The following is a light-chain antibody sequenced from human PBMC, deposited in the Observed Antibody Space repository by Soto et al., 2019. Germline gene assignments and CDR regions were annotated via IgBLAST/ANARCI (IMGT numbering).Light chain of an antibody. CDR1: ETVSTN. Sequence: EIVLIQSPATLSLSPGGRATLSCRATETVSTNLAWFQRKAGQPPRLLIYGSSTRATGVPDRFSGSGSGTEFALIISSLQSEDVAVYYCQQYSNWPPAITFGQGTGVEIK. CDR2: GSS. V-gene: IGKV3-15*01. CDR3: QQYSNWPPAIT. J-gene: IGKJ5*01.